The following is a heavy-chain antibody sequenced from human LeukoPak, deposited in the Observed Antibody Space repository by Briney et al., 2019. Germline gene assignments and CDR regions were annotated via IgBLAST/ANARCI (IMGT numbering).Heavy chain of an antibody. CDR2: INTYNGNT. J-gene: IGHJ4*02. D-gene: IGHD6-13*01. Sequence: ASVKVSCKASGYTFSSYGISWVRQAPGQGLEWMGWINTYNGNTNYAQKFQGRVTMTTDTSTSTAYMDLRSLRSDDTAVYYCARVGAAPGHFDYWGQGTQLTVSS. CDR1: GYTFSSYG. CDR3: ARVGAAPGHFDY. V-gene: IGHV1-18*01.